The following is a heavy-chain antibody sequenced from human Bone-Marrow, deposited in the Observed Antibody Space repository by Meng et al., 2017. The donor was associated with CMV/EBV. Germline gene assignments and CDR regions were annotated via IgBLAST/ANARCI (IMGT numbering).Heavy chain of an antibody. V-gene: IGHV1-8*02. CDR1: GYTFTSYD. D-gene: IGHD2-2*01. CDR2: MNPNSGNT. CDR3: ARGRNQLLWVYYYYGMDV. J-gene: IGHJ6*02. Sequence: ASVKVSCKASGYTFTSYDITWVRQATGQGLEWMGWMNPNSGNTGYAQKFQGRVTMTRNTSISTAYMELSSLRSEDTAVYYCARGRNQLLWVYYYYGMDVWGQGTTVTVSS.